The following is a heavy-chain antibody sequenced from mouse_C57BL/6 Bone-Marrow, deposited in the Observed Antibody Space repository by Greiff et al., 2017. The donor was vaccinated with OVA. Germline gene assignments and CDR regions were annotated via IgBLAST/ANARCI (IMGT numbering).Heavy chain of an antibody. D-gene: IGHD2-5*01. Sequence: EVHLVESGPGLVKPSQSLSLTCSVTGYSITSGYYWNWIRQFPGNKLEWMGYISYDGSNNYNPSLKNRISITRDTSKNQFFLKLNSVTTEDTATYYCASKVYYSNYGDYWGQGTTLTVSS. CDR3: ASKVYYSNYGDY. J-gene: IGHJ2*01. CDR1: GYSITSGYY. V-gene: IGHV3-6*01. CDR2: ISYDGSN.